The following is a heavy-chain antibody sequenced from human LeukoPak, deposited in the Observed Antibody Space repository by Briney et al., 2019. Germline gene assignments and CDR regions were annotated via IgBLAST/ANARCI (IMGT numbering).Heavy chain of an antibody. D-gene: IGHD3-22*01. J-gene: IGHJ3*02. Sequence: GGSLRLSCAASGFTFSSYGMHWVRQAPGKGLEWVAYIQYDGSNEQYADSVKGRFSISRDSSKNTLYLQMNSLRAEDTAVYYCARDSSGYYAFDIWGQGTMVTVSS. V-gene: IGHV3-30*02. CDR1: GFTFSSYG. CDR3: ARDSSGYYAFDI. CDR2: IQYDGSNE.